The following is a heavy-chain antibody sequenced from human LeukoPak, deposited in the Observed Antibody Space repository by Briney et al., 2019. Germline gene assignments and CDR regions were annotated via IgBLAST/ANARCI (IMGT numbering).Heavy chain of an antibody. Sequence: GGSLRLSCAASGFTFNNYGLSWVRQAPGKGLEWVSTISASGGSTYYADSVKGRFTISRDNSKNTLYLQMNSLRAEDTAVYYCAKKVGGYYSFDYWGQGTLVTVSP. CDR3: AKKVGGYYSFDY. CDR2: ISASGGST. J-gene: IGHJ4*02. V-gene: IGHV3-23*01. D-gene: IGHD3-22*01. CDR1: GFTFNNYG.